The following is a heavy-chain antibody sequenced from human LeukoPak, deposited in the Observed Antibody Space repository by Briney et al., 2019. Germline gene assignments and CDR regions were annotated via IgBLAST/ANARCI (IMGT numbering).Heavy chain of an antibody. CDR2: IYSGGST. Sequence: GGSLRLSCAASGFTVSSKYMSWVRQAPGKGLEWVSVIYSGGSTYYADSVKGRFTISRDNSKNTLYLQRNSLRAEDTAVYYCARVRAPRYSSSSDLIYYFDYWGQGTLVTVSS. CDR3: ARVRAPRYSSSSDLIYYFDY. D-gene: IGHD6-6*01. V-gene: IGHV3-66*02. J-gene: IGHJ4*02. CDR1: GFTVSSKY.